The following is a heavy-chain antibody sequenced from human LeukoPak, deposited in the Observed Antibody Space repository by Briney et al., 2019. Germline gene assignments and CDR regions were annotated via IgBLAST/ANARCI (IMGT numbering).Heavy chain of an antibody. V-gene: IGHV3-49*03. CDR2: IRSKTYGGTT. CDR3: ARLAMVSGGKPSRFLDV. J-gene: IGHJ6*02. Sequence: GRSLRLSCTASGFTFGDYAMSWFRQAPGKGLEWVGFIRSKTYGGTTEYAASVQGRFTISRDNAENSLFLQMDSLRAEDTAVYYCARLAMVSGGKPSRFLDVWGHGTTVTVSS. CDR1: GFTFGDYA. D-gene: IGHD2-8*01.